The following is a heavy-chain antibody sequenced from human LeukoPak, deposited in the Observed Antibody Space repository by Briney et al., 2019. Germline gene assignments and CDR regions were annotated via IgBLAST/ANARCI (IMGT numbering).Heavy chain of an antibody. CDR3: ARERDSAFDS. J-gene: IGHJ4*02. CDR2: ISDIGRA. Sequence: GGSLRLSCAASGFTFGSYAMSWFRQAPGKGLEWVSGISDIGRAYYAGSVKGRFFISRDNSKNMLYVQVNNLGAEDTAIYYCARERDSAFDSWGQGTLVTVFS. D-gene: IGHD4-11*01. CDR1: GFTFGSYA. V-gene: IGHV3-23*01.